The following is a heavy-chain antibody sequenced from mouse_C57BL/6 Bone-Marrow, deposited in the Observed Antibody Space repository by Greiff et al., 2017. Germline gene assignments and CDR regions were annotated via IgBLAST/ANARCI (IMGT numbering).Heavy chain of an antibody. D-gene: IGHD1-1*01. CDR2: IYPGNSDT. V-gene: IGHV1-5*01. J-gene: IGHJ1*03. CDR3: TPQYYGSSTWYFDV. CDR1: GYTFTSYW. Sequence: EVQLQQSGTVLARPGASVKMSCKTSGYTFTSYWMHWVKQRPGQGLEWIGAIYPGNSDTSYNQKFKGKAKLTAVTSASTAYMELSSLTTEDSAVYYCTPQYYGSSTWYFDVWGTGTTVTVSS.